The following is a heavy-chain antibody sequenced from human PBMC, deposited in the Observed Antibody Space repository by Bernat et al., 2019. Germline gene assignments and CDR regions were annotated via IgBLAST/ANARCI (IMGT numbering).Heavy chain of an antibody. V-gene: IGHV3-21*01. CDR2: ISSSSSYI. CDR3: ARDNYYDSSGFDY. CDR1: GFTFSDHH. J-gene: IGHJ4*02. D-gene: IGHD3-22*01. Sequence: EVQLVESEGGLVQPGGSLRLSCAASGFTFSDHHMDWVRQAPGKGLEWVSSISSSSSYIYYADSVKGRFTISRDNAKNSLYLQMNSLRAEDTAVYYCARDNYYDSSGFDYWGQGTLVTVSS.